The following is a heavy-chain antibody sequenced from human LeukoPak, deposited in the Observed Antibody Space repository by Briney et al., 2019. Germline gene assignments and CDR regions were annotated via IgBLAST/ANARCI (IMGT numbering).Heavy chain of an antibody. CDR2: INPYSGAT. Sequence: VKVSCKASGYTFNGYYIHWVRQAPGQGLEWMGWINPYSGATDYAQKFQGRVTMTRDTSISTVYMELSSLSSDDTAIYYCARDRSMWELPARDGDAFDNWGQGTMVTVSS. CDR3: ARDRSMWELPARDGDAFDN. D-gene: IGHD1-26*01. CDR1: GYTFNGYY. J-gene: IGHJ3*02. V-gene: IGHV1-2*02.